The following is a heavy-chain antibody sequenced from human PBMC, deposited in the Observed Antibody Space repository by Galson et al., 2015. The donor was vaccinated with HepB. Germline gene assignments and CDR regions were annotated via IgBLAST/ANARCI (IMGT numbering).Heavy chain of an antibody. CDR1: GFALSSYA. J-gene: IGHJ4*02. CDR2: LSGSGSST. D-gene: IGHD6-13*01. CDR3: AKAPGLAASGTTHYFNF. V-gene: IGHV3-23*01. Sequence: SLRLSCAASGFALSSYAMSWVRQASGKGLEWVSGLSGSGSSTYYAESVRGRFTISRDNSKNTLYLQMKSLRAEDTAVYYCAKAPGLAASGTTHYFNFWGQGTLVAVSS.